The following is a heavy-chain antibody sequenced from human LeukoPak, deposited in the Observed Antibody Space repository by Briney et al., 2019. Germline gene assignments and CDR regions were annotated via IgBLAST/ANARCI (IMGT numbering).Heavy chain of an antibody. CDR2: IKQDGSEK. D-gene: IGHD6-6*01. CDR1: GFTFSDYY. V-gene: IGHV3-7*01. Sequence: GGSLRLSCAVSGFTFSDYYMSWVRQAPGKGLEWVANIKQDGSEKDYVDSVKGRFTISRDNAKNSLYLQMNSLRAEDTAVYYCAGYSRSSGWFDPWGQGTLVTVSS. CDR3: AGYSRSSGWFDP. J-gene: IGHJ5*02.